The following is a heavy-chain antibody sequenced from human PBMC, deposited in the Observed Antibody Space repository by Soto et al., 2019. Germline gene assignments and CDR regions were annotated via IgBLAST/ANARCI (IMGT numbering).Heavy chain of an antibody. Sequence: SETLSLTCTVSGGSISSSSYYWGWIRQPPGKGLEWIGSIYYSGSTYYNPSLKSRVTISVDTSKNQFSLKLSSVTAADTAVYYCARKRSYYDGFDPWGQGTLVTVSS. CDR2: IYYSGST. CDR1: GGSISSSSYY. J-gene: IGHJ5*02. CDR3: ARKRSYYDGFDP. D-gene: IGHD3-22*01. V-gene: IGHV4-39*01.